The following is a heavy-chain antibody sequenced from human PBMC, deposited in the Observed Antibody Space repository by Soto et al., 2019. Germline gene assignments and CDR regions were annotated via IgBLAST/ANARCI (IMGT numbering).Heavy chain of an antibody. CDR2: IYYSGST. CDR1: GGSISSSSYY. V-gene: IGHV4-39*01. Sequence: QLQLQESGPGLVKPSETLSLTCTVSGGSISSSSYYWGWIRQPPGKGLEWIGSIYYSGSTYYNPSLKSRVTISVDTSKNQFSLKLSSVTAADTAVYYCASGDTAMVTPPEYYFDYWGQGTLVTVSS. D-gene: IGHD5-18*01. CDR3: ASGDTAMVTPPEYYFDY. J-gene: IGHJ4*02.